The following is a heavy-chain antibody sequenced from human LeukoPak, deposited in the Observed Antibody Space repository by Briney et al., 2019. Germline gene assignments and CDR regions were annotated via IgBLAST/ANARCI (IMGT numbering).Heavy chain of an antibody. CDR3: ARGAYYYDSSGYYSFDY. V-gene: IGHV1-69*04. D-gene: IGHD3-22*01. CDR1: GGTFISYA. CDR2: IIPILGIA. Sequence: SVKVSCKASGGTFISYAISWVRQAPGQGLEWMGRIIPILGIANYAQKFQGRVTITADKSTSTAYMELSSLRSEDTAVYYCARGAYYYDSSGYYSFDYWGQGTLVTVSS. J-gene: IGHJ4*02.